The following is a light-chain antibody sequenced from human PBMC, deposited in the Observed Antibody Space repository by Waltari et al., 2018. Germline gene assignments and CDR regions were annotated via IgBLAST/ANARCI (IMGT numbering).Light chain of an antibody. Sequence: DIVMTQSPDSLAVSLGERATINCKSSQSFLFSSKHRNYLAWYQQKTGQSPKLVLYWASTRESGVPDRFSGSGSSTDFTLTISSLQAEDVAVYYCQQYYSSPFTFGLGTKLEIK. CDR1: QSFLFSSKHRNY. CDR2: WAS. CDR3: QQYYSSPFT. J-gene: IGKJ3*01. V-gene: IGKV4-1*01.